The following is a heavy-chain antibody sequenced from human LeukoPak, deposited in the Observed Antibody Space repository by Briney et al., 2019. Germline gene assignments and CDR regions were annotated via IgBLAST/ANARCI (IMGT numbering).Heavy chain of an antibody. CDR1: GFTFSSHA. V-gene: IGHV3-30-3*01. J-gene: IGHJ5*02. CDR2: ISSDGSNK. D-gene: IGHD3-22*01. Sequence: GGSLRLSCAASGFTFSSHAMHWVRQAPGKGLKWVAVISSDGSNKYYADSVKGRFTISRDNSKNTVYLQMNSLRAEDTAVYYCARDPCYYHNSGNFGNNWFDPWGQGTLVTVSS. CDR3: ARDPCYYHNSGNFGNNWFDP.